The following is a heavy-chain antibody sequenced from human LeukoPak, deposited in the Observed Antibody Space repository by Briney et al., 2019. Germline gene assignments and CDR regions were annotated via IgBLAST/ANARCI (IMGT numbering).Heavy chain of an antibody. D-gene: IGHD6-19*01. Sequence: GGSLRLSCSASGFTFSDYHMSWIRQAPGKGLEWVSYISSSSDYTNYADSVKGRFTISRDNAKNSLYLQMNSLRAEDTAVYYCARDLSGWYDYWGQGTLLTVSS. J-gene: IGHJ4*02. CDR1: GFTFSDYH. CDR2: ISSSSDYT. V-gene: IGHV3-11*06. CDR3: ARDLSGWYDY.